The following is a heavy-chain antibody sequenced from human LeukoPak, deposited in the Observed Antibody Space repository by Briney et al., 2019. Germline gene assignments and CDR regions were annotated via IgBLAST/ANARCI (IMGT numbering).Heavy chain of an antibody. Sequence: GGSLRLSCAASEFSLSSYGMHWVRRAPGQGLQWVASLWYDGTNKYHADCVKGRFTISRDNSQSTLYLQMNSLRAEDTAVYYCARARNNYDSSGFSALDYWGQGTLVTVSS. J-gene: IGHJ4*02. D-gene: IGHD3-22*01. CDR2: LWYDGTNK. V-gene: IGHV3-33*01. CDR3: ARARNNYDSSGFSALDY. CDR1: EFSLSSYG.